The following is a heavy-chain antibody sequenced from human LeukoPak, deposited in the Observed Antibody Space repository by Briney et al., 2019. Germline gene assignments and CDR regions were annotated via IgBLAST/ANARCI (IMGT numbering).Heavy chain of an antibody. V-gene: IGHV3-7*03. CDR2: IKEDGSRK. CDR1: GFIFSKHW. J-gene: IGHJ6*02. Sequence: GGSLRLSCAASGFIFSKHWMTWVRQAPGRGLEWVANIKEDGSRKNYVDSVKGRFTISRDNTKNSLYLQMNSLRAEDTAVYFCARGGGLDVWGQGATVTVSS. D-gene: IGHD3-16*01. CDR3: ARGGGLDV.